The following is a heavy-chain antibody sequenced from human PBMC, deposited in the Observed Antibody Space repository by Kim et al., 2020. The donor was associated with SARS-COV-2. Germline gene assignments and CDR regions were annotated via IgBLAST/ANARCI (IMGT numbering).Heavy chain of an antibody. CDR2: INHSGST. CDR1: GGSFSGYY. CDR3: ARGQSYYGSGSYYNNYCMDV. Sequence: SETLSLTCAVYGGSFSGYYWSWIRQPPGKGLEWIGEINHSGSTNYNPSLKSRVTISVDTSKNQFSLKLSSVTAADTAVYYCARGQSYYGSGSYYNNYCMDVWGQGTTVTVSS. D-gene: IGHD3-10*01. V-gene: IGHV4-34*01. J-gene: IGHJ6*02.